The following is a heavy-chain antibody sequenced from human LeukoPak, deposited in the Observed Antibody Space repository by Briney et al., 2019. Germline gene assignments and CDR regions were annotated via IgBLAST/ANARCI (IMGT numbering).Heavy chain of an antibody. Sequence: GGSLRLSCAASGFTFSSFVMSWVRQAPGKGLEWVSDISGSGGGTYYADSVKGRFTISRDNSKNTLYLQMNSLRAEDTAVYYCAKAANVDIVATIPANLDFWGQGTLVTVSS. J-gene: IGHJ4*02. V-gene: IGHV3-23*01. CDR3: AKAANVDIVATIPANLDF. CDR1: GFTFSSFV. D-gene: IGHD5-12*01. CDR2: ISGSGGGT.